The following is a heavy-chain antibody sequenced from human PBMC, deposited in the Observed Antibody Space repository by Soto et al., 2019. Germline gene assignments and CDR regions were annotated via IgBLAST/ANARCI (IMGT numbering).Heavy chain of an antibody. J-gene: IGHJ5*02. Sequence: GGSLRLSCAASGFTFSSYAMHWVRQAPGKGLEWVAVISYDGSNKYYADSVKGRFTISRDNSKNTLYLQMNSLRAEDTAVYYCAKDYEWFGELLNNWFDPWGQGTLVTVSS. V-gene: IGHV3-30-3*01. CDR1: GFTFSSYA. CDR3: AKDYEWFGELLNNWFDP. CDR2: ISYDGSNK. D-gene: IGHD3-10*01.